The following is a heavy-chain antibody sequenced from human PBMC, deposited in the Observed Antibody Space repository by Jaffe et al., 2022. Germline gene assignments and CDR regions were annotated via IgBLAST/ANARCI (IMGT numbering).Heavy chain of an antibody. Sequence: QVQLQQWGAGLLKPSETLSLTCAVYGGSFSGYYWSWIRQPPGKGLEWIGEINHSGSTNYNPSLKSRVTISVDTSKNQFSLKLSSVTAADTAVYYCARGKPSYDREYYYYYYMDVWGKGTTVTVSS. CDR1: GGSFSGYY. V-gene: IGHV4-34*01. J-gene: IGHJ6*03. CDR2: INHSGST. D-gene: IGHD5-12*01. CDR3: ARGKPSYDREYYYYYYMDV.